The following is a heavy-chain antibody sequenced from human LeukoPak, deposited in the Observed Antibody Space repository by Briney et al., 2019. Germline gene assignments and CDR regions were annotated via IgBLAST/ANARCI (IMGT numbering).Heavy chain of an antibody. CDR3: ATAHSYDSSGYLFDY. D-gene: IGHD3-22*01. CDR1: GYTLTELS. J-gene: IGHJ4*02. CDR2: FDPEDGET. V-gene: IGHV1-24*01. Sequence: VASVKVSCKVSGYTLTELSMHWVRQAPGKGLAWMGGFDPEDGETIYAQKFQGRVTMTEDTSTDTAYMELSSLRSEDTAVYYCATAHSYDSSGYLFDYWGQGTLVTVSS.